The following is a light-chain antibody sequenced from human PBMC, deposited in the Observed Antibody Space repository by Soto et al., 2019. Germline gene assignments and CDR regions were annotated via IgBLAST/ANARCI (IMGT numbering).Light chain of an antibody. CDR3: QQFSKWPPV. J-gene: IGKJ3*01. CDR1: QSVGRN. Sequence: EIVMTQSPVTLSVPPGERATLSCRASQSVGRNVAWYQQKPGQAPRLLMYDASNRATGIPPRFSGSGSGTEFTLIISSLHTGDFADSYCQQFSKWPPVFGRGTTVDI. CDR2: DAS. V-gene: IGKV3-15*01.